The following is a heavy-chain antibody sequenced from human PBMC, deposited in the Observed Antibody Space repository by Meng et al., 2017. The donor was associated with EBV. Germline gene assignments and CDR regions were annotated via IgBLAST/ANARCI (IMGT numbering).Heavy chain of an antibody. CDR1: XDSISSFYY. D-gene: IGHD6-19*01. Sequence: QLQLRESGPGQVKPSETLSLTCTVPXDSISSFYYWGWIRQPPGRGLEWIGSVHYTGSTYYSPSLKSRVTVSVDTSKNQFSPRLTSVTAADTAVYYCARPFPSWQSPRLDPFGAWGQGTLVTVSS. J-gene: IGHJ5*02. CDR2: VHYTGST. CDR3: ARPFPSWQSPRLDPFGA. V-gene: IGHV4-39*01.